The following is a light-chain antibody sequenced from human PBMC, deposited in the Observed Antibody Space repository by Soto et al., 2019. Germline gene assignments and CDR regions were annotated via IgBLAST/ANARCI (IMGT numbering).Light chain of an antibody. CDR2: GAS. CDR1: QSVSSSY. Sequence: EIVLTQSPGTLSLSPGERATLSCRASQSVSSSYLAWYQQKPGQAPRQLIYGASSRAPGIPDRFSGSGSGTVFTLTITRLEPEDFAVYYCQHYRTSFGGGTRVEIK. J-gene: IGKJ4*01. CDR3: QHYRTS. V-gene: IGKV3-20*01.